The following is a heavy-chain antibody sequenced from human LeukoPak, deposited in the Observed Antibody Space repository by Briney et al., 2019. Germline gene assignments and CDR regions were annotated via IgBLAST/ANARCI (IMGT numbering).Heavy chain of an antibody. CDR3: AIQRIVQNWFDP. CDR2: IIPTFGTA. D-gene: IGHD2/OR15-2a*01. CDR1: GGTFSSYA. J-gene: IGHJ5*02. V-gene: IGHV1-69*01. Sequence: SVKVSCKASGGTFSSYAISWVRQAPGQGLEWMGGIIPTFGTANYAQKFQGRVTITADESTSTAYMELSSLRSEDTAVYYCAIQRIVQNWFDPWGQGTLVTVSS.